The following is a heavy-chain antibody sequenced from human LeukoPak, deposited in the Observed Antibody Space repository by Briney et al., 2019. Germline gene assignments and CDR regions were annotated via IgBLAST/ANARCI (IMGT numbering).Heavy chain of an antibody. D-gene: IGHD3-3*01. Sequence: SQTLSLTFTVSGGSISSGSYYWSWIRQPAGKGLEWIGRIYTSGSTNYNPSLKSRVTISVDTSKNQFSLKLSSVTAADTAVYYCAREKGSYDFWSSHGAFDIWGQGTMVTVSS. CDR2: IYTSGST. CDR1: GGSISSGSYY. CDR3: AREKGSYDFWSSHGAFDI. J-gene: IGHJ3*02. V-gene: IGHV4-61*02.